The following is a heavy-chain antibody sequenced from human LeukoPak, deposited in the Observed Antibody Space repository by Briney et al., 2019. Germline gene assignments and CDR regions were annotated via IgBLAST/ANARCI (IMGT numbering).Heavy chain of an antibody. CDR3: AKDQMGHIAAVDY. Sequence: GGSLRLSCAASGFTFSSYGMHWVRQAPGKGLEWVAVISYDGSNKYYADSAKGRFTISRDNSKNTLYLQMNSLRAEDTAVYYCAKDQMGHIAAVDYWGQGTLVTVSS. CDR1: GFTFSSYG. J-gene: IGHJ4*02. CDR2: ISYDGSNK. D-gene: IGHD6-13*01. V-gene: IGHV3-30*18.